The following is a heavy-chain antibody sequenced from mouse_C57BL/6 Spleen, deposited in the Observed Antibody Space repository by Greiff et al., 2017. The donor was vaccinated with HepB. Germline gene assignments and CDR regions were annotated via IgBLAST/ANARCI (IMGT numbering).Heavy chain of an antibody. Sequence: DVHLVESGGDLVKPGGSLKLSCAASGFTFSSYGMSWVRQTPDKRLEWVATISSGGSYTYYPDSVKGRFTISRDNAKNTLYLQMSSLKSEDTAMYYCARRPITTVPYAMDYWGQGTSVTVSS. V-gene: IGHV5-6*01. CDR3: ARRPITTVPYAMDY. CDR2: ISSGGSYT. D-gene: IGHD1-1*01. J-gene: IGHJ4*01. CDR1: GFTFSSYG.